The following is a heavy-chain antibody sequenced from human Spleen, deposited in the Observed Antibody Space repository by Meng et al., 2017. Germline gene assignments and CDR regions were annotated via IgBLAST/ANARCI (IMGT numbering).Heavy chain of an antibody. Sequence: SETLSLTCTVSGYSISSGYYWGWIRQPPGKGLEWIGSIYHSGSTYYNPSLKSRVTISVDTSKNQFSLKLSSVTAADTAVYYCARLYCSSTSCYLVDNWFDPWGQGTLVTVSS. CDR2: IYHSGST. J-gene: IGHJ5*02. V-gene: IGHV4-38-2*02. CDR3: ARLYCSSTSCYLVDNWFDP. D-gene: IGHD2-2*01. CDR1: GYSISSGYY.